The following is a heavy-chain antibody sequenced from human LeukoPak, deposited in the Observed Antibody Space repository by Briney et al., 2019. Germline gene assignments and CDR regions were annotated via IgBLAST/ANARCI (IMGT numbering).Heavy chain of an antibody. V-gene: IGHV3-53*01. CDR1: GFTVSSNY. D-gene: IGHD6-19*01. J-gene: IGHJ5*02. CDR3: ARSLFLSKAWQWLVGPRALQYNWFDP. CDR2: IYSAGST. Sequence: GGSLRLSCAASGFTVSSNYMSWVRQAPGKGLEWVSVIYSAGSTYYADSVKGRFTISRDNSMNTLYLQMNSLRAEDTAVYYCARSLFLSKAWQWLVGPRALQYNWFDPWGQGTLVTVSS.